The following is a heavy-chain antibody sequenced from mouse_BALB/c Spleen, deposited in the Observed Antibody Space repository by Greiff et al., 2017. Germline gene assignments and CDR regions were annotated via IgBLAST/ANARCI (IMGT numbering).Heavy chain of an antibody. D-gene: IGHD2-1*01. V-gene: IGHV5-6*01. Sequence: EVQLVESGGDLVKPGGSLKLSCAASGFTFSSYGMSWVRQTPDKRLEWVATISSGGSYTYYPDSVKGRFTISRDNAKNTLYLQMSSLKSEDTAMYYCTREGGNYVSWFAYWGQGTLVTVSA. CDR2: ISSGGSYT. CDR1: GFTFSSYG. J-gene: IGHJ3*01. CDR3: TREGGNYVSWFAY.